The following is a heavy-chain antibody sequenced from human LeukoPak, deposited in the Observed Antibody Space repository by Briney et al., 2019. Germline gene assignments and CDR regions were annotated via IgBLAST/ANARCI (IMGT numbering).Heavy chain of an antibody. J-gene: IGHJ4*02. Sequence: KPSETLSLTCTASGGSISSGSYYWSWIRQPAGKGLEWIGRIYTSGSTNYNPSLKSRVTISVDTSKNQFSLKLSSVTAADTAVYYCARTIVGATDYWGQGTLVTVSS. V-gene: IGHV4-61*02. CDR3: ARTIVGATDY. CDR1: GGSISSGSYY. D-gene: IGHD1-26*01. CDR2: IYTSGST.